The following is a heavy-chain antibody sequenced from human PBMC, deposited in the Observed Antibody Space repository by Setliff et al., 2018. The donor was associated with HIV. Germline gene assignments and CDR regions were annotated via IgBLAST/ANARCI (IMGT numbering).Heavy chain of an antibody. D-gene: IGHD6-6*01. CDR1: GGSFSSYY. Sequence: SETLSLTCAVYGGSFSSYYWIWIRQPPGKGLEWIGEINHSGSTAYNPSLKSRVTISVDTSKNQFSLKLSSVTAADTAVYYCAREDSSYHYFDYWGQGMLVTVSS. V-gene: IGHV4-34*01. CDR2: INHSGST. CDR3: AREDSSYHYFDY. J-gene: IGHJ4*02.